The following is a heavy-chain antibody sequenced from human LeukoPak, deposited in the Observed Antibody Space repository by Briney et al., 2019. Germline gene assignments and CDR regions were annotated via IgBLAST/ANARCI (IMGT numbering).Heavy chain of an antibody. CDR3: ANLRGYSSDAFDI. J-gene: IGHJ3*02. CDR1: GFTFSSYV. V-gene: IGHV3-23*01. CDR2: ISGSGVST. Sequence: RTGGSLRLSCAASGFTFSSYVMTWVRQAPGKGLEWVSSISGSGVSTYYADSVEGRFTVSRDNSKNTLFLQVISLRAEDTAVYYCANLRGYSSDAFDIWGQGTMVTVSS. D-gene: IGHD4-11*01.